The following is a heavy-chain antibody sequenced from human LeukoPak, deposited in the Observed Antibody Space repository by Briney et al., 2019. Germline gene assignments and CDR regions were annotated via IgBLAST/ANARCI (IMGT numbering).Heavy chain of an antibody. CDR3: ARDQDQVLLWFGTFDY. V-gene: IGHV4-34*01. CDR2: INHSGST. Sequence: PSETLSLTCAVYGGSFSGYYWSWLRQPPGKGLEWIGEINHSGSTNYNPSLKSRVTISVDTSKNQFSLQLNSVTPEDTAVYYCARDQDQVLLWFGTFDYWGQGTLVTVSS. D-gene: IGHD3-10*01. J-gene: IGHJ4*02. CDR1: GGSFSGYY.